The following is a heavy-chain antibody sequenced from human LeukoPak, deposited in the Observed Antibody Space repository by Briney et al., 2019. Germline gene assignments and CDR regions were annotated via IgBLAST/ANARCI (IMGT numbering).Heavy chain of an antibody. V-gene: IGHV3-49*03. CDR1: GFIFGDYT. CDR2: IRGKAYGGTT. CDR3: SRVFPSSPAGGDY. D-gene: IGHD3-16*01. J-gene: IGHJ4*02. Sequence: GGSLRLSCTASGFIFGDYTMSWFRQAPGKGLEWVGFIRGKAYGGTTEYAASVKGRFTISRDDSKSIAYLQMNSLKTEDTAVYYCSRVFPSSPAGGDYWGQGTLVTVSS.